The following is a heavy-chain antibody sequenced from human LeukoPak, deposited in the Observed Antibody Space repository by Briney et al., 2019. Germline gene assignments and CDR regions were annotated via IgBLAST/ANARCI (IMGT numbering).Heavy chain of an antibody. CDR2: MYYRGSI. V-gene: IGHV4-59*01. CDR3: ARKTGDSDAFDI. CDR1: GGSLSSYY. Sequence: SETLSLTCTVDGGSLSSYYWSWDRQPPGKGLEWIGYMYYRGSINYNPSLKSRVTISIDTSKNQFSLKLSSVTAADTAVYYCARKTGDSDAFDIWGQGTMVTVSS. J-gene: IGHJ3*02. D-gene: IGHD7-27*01.